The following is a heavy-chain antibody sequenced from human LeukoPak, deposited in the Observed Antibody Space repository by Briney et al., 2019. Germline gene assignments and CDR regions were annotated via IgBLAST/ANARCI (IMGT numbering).Heavy chain of an antibody. CDR3: AKGGGYEAQYYYYYLDV. CDR1: GFTLSSYG. D-gene: IGHD5-12*01. V-gene: IGHV3-30*02. J-gene: IGHJ6*03. CDR2: IRYDGSNK. Sequence: GGSRRLSCAASGFTLSSYGMYWVRQAPGKGLEWVAFIRYDGSNKYYADSVKGRFTVSRDNSKNTLYLQMKSLRAEDTAVYYCAKGGGYEAQYYYYYLDVWGKGTTVTISS.